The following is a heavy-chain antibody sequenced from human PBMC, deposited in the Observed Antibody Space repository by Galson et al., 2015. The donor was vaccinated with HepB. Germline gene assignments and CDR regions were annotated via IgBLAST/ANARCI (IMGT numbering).Heavy chain of an antibody. Sequence: SVKVSCKASGYTFTGYDIHWVRQAPGHGLEWMGRIDPKSGATNYAQKFKGWVTMTRDTSINTAHMEVTRLRSDDTAVYYCAREESGYYDAFDIWGQGTMVTVSS. J-gene: IGHJ3*02. CDR3: AREESGYYDAFDI. D-gene: IGHD3-9*01. CDR1: GYTFTGYD. V-gene: IGHV1-2*04. CDR2: IDPKSGAT.